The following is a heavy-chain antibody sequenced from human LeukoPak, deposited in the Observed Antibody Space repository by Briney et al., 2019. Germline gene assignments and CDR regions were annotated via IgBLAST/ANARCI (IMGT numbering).Heavy chain of an antibody. CDR2: IYYSGST. J-gene: IGHJ4*02. Sequence: PSETLSLTCTVSGGSISSSSYYWGWIRQPPGKGLEWIGSIYYSGSTYYNPSLKSRVTISVDTSKNQFSLKLSSVTAADTAVYYCARGGFYGHPFDYWGQGAQVIVSS. CDR1: GGSISSSSYY. D-gene: IGHD2/OR15-2a*01. V-gene: IGHV4-39*07. CDR3: ARGGFYGHPFDY.